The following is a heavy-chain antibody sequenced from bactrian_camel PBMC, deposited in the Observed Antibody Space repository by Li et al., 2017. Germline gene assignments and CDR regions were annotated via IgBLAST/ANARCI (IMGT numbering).Heavy chain of an antibody. Sequence: HVQLVESGGGSVQVGGSLTLSCAVSGYTYSRLCIAWFRQAPGKEREGVAVIDGAGTTAYTQSVKDRFTISQVNNTLYLQMNSLKPEDSAMYYCAAGWGCTERPGINYWGQGTQVTVS. CDR2: IDGAGTT. V-gene: IGHV3S6*01. D-gene: IGHD3*01. CDR1: GYTYSRLC. CDR3: AAGWGCTERPGINY. J-gene: IGHJ4*01.